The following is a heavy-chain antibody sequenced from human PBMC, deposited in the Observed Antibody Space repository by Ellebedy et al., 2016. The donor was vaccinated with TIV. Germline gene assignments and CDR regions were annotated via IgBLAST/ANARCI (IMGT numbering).Heavy chain of an antibody. CDR2: IVVGSGNT. D-gene: IGHD2-2*01. V-gene: IGHV1-58*02. J-gene: IGHJ5*02. CDR1: GFTFTSSA. Sequence: ASVKVSCKASGFTFTSSAMQWVRQARGQRLEWIGWIVVGSGNTNYAQKFQGRVTITRDTSASTAYMELSSLRSEDTAVYYCARGGPSRVGMTAAIFDPWGQGTLVTVSS. CDR3: ARGGPSRVGMTAAIFDP.